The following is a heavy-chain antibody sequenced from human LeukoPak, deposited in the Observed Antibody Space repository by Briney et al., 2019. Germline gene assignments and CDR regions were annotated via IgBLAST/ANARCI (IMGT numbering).Heavy chain of an antibody. J-gene: IGHJ5*02. Sequence: ASVKVSCKASGYTFTSYGISWVRQAPGQGLEWMGWISAYNGNTNYAQKFQGTVSMTTDTSTSTCYMELRSVRSEDTSVYCCARDPLMYISSPGRYNWFDPWGQGTLVTVSS. CDR1: GYTFTSYG. CDR2: ISAYNGNT. V-gene: IGHV1-18*01. D-gene: IGHD6-13*01. CDR3: ARDPLMYISSPGRYNWFDP.